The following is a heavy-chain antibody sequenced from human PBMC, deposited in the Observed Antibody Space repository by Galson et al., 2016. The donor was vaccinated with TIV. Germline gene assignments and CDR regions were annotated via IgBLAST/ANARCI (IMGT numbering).Heavy chain of an antibody. CDR2: ISSTASTT. CDR1: GFTFGAYA. D-gene: IGHD7-27*01. CDR3: ARFLKLGTIDY. Sequence: SLRLSCAASGFTFGAYAVNWVRQAPGKGLEWVSTISSTASTTYYADSVKGRFTISRDNSKNTLYLQMDSLRAEDTAIYYCARFLKLGTIDYWGQGTLVTVSS. V-gene: IGHV3-23*01. J-gene: IGHJ4*02.